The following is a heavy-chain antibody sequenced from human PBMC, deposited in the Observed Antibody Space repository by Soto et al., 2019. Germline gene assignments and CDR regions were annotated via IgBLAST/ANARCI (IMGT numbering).Heavy chain of an antibody. CDR1: GFTFNNYA. J-gene: IGHJ4*02. Sequence: QVQLVESGGGVVQPGRSLRLSCAASGFTFNNYAMHWVRQAPGKGLEWVAVISFDGSTKYYADSVKGRFTISRDNSKNTVYLQMNRLRAEDTAVYYCASPRLSSDGTTPIDYWGQGTLVTVSS. D-gene: IGHD1-1*01. CDR3: ASPRLSSDGTTPIDY. CDR2: ISFDGSTK. V-gene: IGHV3-30-3*01.